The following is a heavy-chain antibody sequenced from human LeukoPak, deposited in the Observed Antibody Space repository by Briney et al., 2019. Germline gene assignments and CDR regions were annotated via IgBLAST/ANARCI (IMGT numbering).Heavy chain of an antibody. CDR2: ISGSGGST. J-gene: IGHJ4*02. D-gene: IGHD3-10*01. Sequence: GGSLRLSCAASGFTFSSYAMSWVRQAPGKGPEWVSAISGSGGSTYYADSVKGRFTISRDNSKNTLYLQMNSLRAEDTAVYYCAKDHRRSMVRGVTSFDYWGQGTLVTVSS. V-gene: IGHV3-23*01. CDR1: GFTFSSYA. CDR3: AKDHRRSMVRGVTSFDY.